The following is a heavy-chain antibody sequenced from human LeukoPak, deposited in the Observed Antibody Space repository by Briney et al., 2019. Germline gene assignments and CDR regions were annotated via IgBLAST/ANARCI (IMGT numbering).Heavy chain of an antibody. J-gene: IGHJ5*02. CDR3: ARMWSTATSGWNWFDP. CDR1: GYTFTDYY. V-gene: IGHV1-2*02. D-gene: IGHD6-13*01. CDR2: INPNSGDT. Sequence: ASVKVSCKAFGYTFTDYYVYWVRQAPGQGLEWMGWINPNSGDTNYAQKFQGQVTMTRDTSISTAYMDLSSLRSDDTAMYYCARMWSTATSGWNWFDPWGQGTLVTVSS.